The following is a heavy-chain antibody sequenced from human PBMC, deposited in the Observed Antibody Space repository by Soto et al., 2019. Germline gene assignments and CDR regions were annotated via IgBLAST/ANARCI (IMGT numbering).Heavy chain of an antibody. V-gene: IGHV3-23*01. CDR3: GKELLGGNRYSSIDH. CDR2: ITTSGGDT. Sequence: EVQLLESGGGLVQPGGSLRLSCAASGFTFGNYAMTWVRQAAGKGLEWVSEITTSGGDTYYADSVKGRFTITRESSKNTLSLQVNSLRAEDTAVYFCGKELLGGNRYSSIDHWGQGTLVTVSS. CDR1: GFTFGNYA. D-gene: IGHD4-4*01. J-gene: IGHJ4*02.